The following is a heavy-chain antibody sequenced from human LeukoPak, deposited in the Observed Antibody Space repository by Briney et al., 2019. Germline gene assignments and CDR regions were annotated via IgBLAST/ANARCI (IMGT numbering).Heavy chain of an antibody. CDR3: ARANGWLVDY. Sequence: ASVTVSCKASGYTFTNYYIHWVRQAPGQGLEWMGIINSNGGSTSYAENFQGGVTMTRDTSTSTVYMELSSLRSEDTAVYYCARANGWLVDYWGQGTLVTVSS. D-gene: IGHD2-8*01. V-gene: IGHV1-46*01. CDR2: INSNGGST. J-gene: IGHJ4*02. CDR1: GYTFTNYY.